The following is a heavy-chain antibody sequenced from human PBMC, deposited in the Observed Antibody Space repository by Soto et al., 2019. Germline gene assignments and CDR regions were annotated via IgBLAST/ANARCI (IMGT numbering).Heavy chain of an antibody. D-gene: IGHD3-10*01. Sequence: QVQLQESGPGLVKPSQTLSLTCTVSGGSISSGGYYWSWIRQHPGKGLEWIGYIYYSGSTYYNPSLKSRVTITVDTSKNQFSLKLSSVTAADTAVYYCARDRDPPPNWFDPWGQGTLVTVSS. CDR3: ARDRDPPPNWFDP. V-gene: IGHV4-31*03. CDR1: GGSISSGGYY. J-gene: IGHJ5*02. CDR2: IYYSGST.